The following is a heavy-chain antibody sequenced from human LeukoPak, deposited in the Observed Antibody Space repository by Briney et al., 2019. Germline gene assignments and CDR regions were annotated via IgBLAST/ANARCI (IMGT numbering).Heavy chain of an antibody. CDR1: GYTFTSYD. D-gene: IGHD4-17*01. J-gene: IGHJ4*02. CDR3: ARTHYGDYVWHYFDY. CDR2: MNPNSGNT. Sequence: ASVKVSCKASGYTFTSYDINWVRQATGQGLEWMGWMNPNSGNTGYAQKFQGRVTITRNTSISTAYMELSSLRSEDTAVYYCARTHYGDYVWHYFDYWGQGTLVTVSS. V-gene: IGHV1-8*03.